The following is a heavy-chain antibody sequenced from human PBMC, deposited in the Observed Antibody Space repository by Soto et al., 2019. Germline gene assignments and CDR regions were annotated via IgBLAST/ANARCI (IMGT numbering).Heavy chain of an antibody. CDR1: GGSISSYY. J-gene: IGHJ4*02. D-gene: IGHD1-1*01. Sequence: SETLSLTCTVSGGSISSYYWSWIRQHPGKGLEWIGYIYYSGSTYYNPSLKSRVTISVDTSKNQFSLKLSSVTAADTAVYYCARDKERGGGFDYWGQGTLVTVSS. V-gene: IGHV4-59*06. CDR3: ARDKERGGGFDY. CDR2: IYYSGST.